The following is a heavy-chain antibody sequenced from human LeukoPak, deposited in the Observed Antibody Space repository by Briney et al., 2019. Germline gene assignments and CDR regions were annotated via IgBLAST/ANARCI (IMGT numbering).Heavy chain of an antibody. J-gene: IGHJ4*02. CDR1: GYTFTSYA. CDR3: ARDHGYYYDSSGYYYVLDY. V-gene: IGHV7-4-1*02. D-gene: IGHD3-22*01. Sequence: ASVKVSCKASGYTFTSYAMNWVRQAPGQGLEWMGWINTNTGNPTYAQGFTGRFVFSLDTSVSTAYLQISSLKVEDTAVYYCARDHGYYYDSSGYYYVLDYWGQGTLVTVSS. CDR2: INTNTGNP.